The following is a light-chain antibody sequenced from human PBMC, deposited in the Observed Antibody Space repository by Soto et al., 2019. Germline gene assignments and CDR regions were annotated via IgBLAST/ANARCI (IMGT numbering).Light chain of an antibody. CDR2: GAS. Sequence: EIVLTQSPGTLSLSPGERATLSCRASQSVSSSYLAWYQQKPGQAPRLLIYGASSMATVIPDRFSGSGSGTFFTLTISRLEPEDFSFYYCQPYCSLITFGQGTRLEIK. J-gene: IGKJ5*01. CDR1: QSVSSSY. V-gene: IGKV3-20*01. CDR3: QPYCSLIT.